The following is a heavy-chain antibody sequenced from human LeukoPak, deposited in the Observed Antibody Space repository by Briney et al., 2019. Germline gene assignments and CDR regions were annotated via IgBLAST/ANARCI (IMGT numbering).Heavy chain of an antibody. Sequence: SETLSLTCTVSGGSINSGNYYWNWIRQPAGKGLEWIGRIYTNGGIMYNPSLKSRVAISMDTSKNQFSLDLNSVTAADTAMYYCAREGAGYDWGQGTLVTVSS. J-gene: IGHJ4*02. D-gene: IGHD1-26*01. CDR2: IYTNGGI. CDR1: GGSINSGNYY. V-gene: IGHV4-61*02. CDR3: AREGAGYD.